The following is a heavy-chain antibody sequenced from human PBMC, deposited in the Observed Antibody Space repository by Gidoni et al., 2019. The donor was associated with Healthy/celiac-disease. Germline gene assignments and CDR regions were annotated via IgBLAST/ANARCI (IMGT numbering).Heavy chain of an antibody. Sequence: QVQLQQWGAGPLKPSETLSLTCAVYGGSFSGYYWGWIRQPPGKGLEWIGEINHSGSTNYNPSLKSRVTISVDTSKNQFSLKLSSVTAADTAVYYCARGNTIFGVVDYWGQGTLVTVSS. J-gene: IGHJ4*02. CDR1: GGSFSGYY. V-gene: IGHV4-34*01. CDR3: ARGNTIFGVVDY. D-gene: IGHD3-3*01. CDR2: INHSGST.